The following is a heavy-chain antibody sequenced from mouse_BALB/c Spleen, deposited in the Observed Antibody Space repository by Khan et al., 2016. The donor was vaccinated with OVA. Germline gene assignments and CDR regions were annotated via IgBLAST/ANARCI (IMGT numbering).Heavy chain of an antibody. V-gene: IGHV3-8*02. CDR2: MIYSGNT. CDR3: ARSTYRYAFAY. J-gene: IGHJ3*01. D-gene: IGHD2-14*01. Sequence: EVQLQESGPSLVKPSQTLSLTCSVTGDSITSGYWSWIRKFPGNKLEYLGYMIYSGNTYYNPSLKSRLSITRHTSKNQYYLQLNSVTTEDTATYYCARSTYRYAFAYWGQGTLVTVSA. CDR1: GDSITSGY.